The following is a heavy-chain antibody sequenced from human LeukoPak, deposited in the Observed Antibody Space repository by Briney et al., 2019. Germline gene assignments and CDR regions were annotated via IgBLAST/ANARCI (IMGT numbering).Heavy chain of an antibody. Sequence: GGSLRLSCAASGFTFDDYAMHWVRHAPGKGLEWVSGISWNSGSIGYADSVKGRFTISRDNAKNSLYLQMSSLRAEDTALYYCAKDPYSGSYPTWIDYWGQGTLVTVSS. D-gene: IGHD1-26*01. J-gene: IGHJ4*02. CDR1: GFTFDDYA. V-gene: IGHV3-9*01. CDR2: ISWNSGSI. CDR3: AKDPYSGSYPTWIDY.